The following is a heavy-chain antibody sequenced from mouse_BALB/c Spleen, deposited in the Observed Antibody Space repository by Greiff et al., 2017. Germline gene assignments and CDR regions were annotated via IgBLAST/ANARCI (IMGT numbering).Heavy chain of an antibody. J-gene: IGHJ3*01. CDR2: INSNGGST. D-gene: IGHD2-4*01. Sequence: EVQLVESGGGLVKLGGSLKLSCAASGFTFSSYYMSWVRQTPEKRLELVAAINSNGGSTYYPDTVKGRFTISRDNAKNTLYLQMSSLKSEDTALYYCARQGDYDVPFAYWGQGTLVTVSA. V-gene: IGHV5-6-2*01. CDR1: GFTFSSYY. CDR3: ARQGDYDVPFAY.